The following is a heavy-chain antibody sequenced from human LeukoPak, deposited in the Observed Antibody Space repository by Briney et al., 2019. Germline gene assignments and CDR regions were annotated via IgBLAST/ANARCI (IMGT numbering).Heavy chain of an antibody. J-gene: IGHJ4*02. CDR3: ARASILPRCFGGSCFAPLDY. D-gene: IGHD2-15*01. CDR1: GFNFSHYT. V-gene: IGHV3-21*01. Sequence: GESLKISCAASGFNFSHYTMTWVRQAPGKGLEWVSSISSGGRYIYYSDSLRGRFTASRDDATNSLSLLMNSLRAEDTALYYCARASILPRCFGGSCFAPLDYWGQGSLVTVSS. CDR2: ISSGGRYI.